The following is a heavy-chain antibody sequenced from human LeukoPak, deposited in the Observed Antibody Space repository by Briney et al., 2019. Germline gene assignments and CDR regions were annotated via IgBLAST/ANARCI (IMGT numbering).Heavy chain of an antibody. CDR2: INPNSGGT. J-gene: IGHJ4*02. Sequence: ASVKVSCKASGYTFTGYYMHWVRQAPGQGLEWTGWINPNSGGTNYAQKFQGRVTMTRDTSISTAYMELSRLRSDDTAVYYCARDGYYDSSGYYRWGQGTLVTVSS. D-gene: IGHD3-22*01. CDR1: GYTFTGYY. CDR3: ARDGYYDSSGYYR. V-gene: IGHV1-2*02.